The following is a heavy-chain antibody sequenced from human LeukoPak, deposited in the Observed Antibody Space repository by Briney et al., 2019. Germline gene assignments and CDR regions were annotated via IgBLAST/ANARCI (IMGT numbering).Heavy chain of an antibody. CDR2: INAGNGNT. Sequence: SVKVSCKASGYTFTSYVMHWVRQAPGQRLEWMGWINAGNGNTKYSQKFQGRVTITRDTSASTAYMELSSLRSEDTAVYYCARDPPLIIDYYDSSGYYNDYWGQGTLVTVSS. CDR3: ARDPPLIIDYYDSSGYYNDY. J-gene: IGHJ4*02. D-gene: IGHD3-22*01. V-gene: IGHV1-3*01. CDR1: GYTFTSYV.